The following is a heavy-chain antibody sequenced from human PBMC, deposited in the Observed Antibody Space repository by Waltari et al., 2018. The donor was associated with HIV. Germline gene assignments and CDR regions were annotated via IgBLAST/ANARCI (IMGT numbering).Heavy chain of an antibody. J-gene: IGHJ3*02. D-gene: IGHD2-15*01. Sequence: QVQLVQSGAEVKKPGASVKVSCKVSGYTLTELSMHWVRQAPGKGLEWMGGFDPEDGETIYAQKFQGRVTMTEDTSTDTAYMELSSLRSEDTAVYYCATDPNCSGGSCYLGSDAFDIWGQGTMVTVSS. CDR2: FDPEDGET. CDR3: ATDPNCSGGSCYLGSDAFDI. V-gene: IGHV1-24*01. CDR1: GYTLTELS.